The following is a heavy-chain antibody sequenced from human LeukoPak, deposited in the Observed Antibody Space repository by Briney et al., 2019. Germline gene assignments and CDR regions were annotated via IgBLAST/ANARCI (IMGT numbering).Heavy chain of an antibody. J-gene: IGHJ4*02. Sequence: ASVKVSCKASGYTFTGYYMHWVRQAPGQGLEWMGWINPNSGGTNYAQKFQGRVTMTRDTSISTAYMELSRLRSDDTAVYYCAREGPSTTGTTTYLDYWGQGTLVTVSS. CDR1: GYTFTGYY. CDR3: AREGPSTTGTTTYLDY. CDR2: INPNSGGT. V-gene: IGHV1-2*02. D-gene: IGHD1-1*01.